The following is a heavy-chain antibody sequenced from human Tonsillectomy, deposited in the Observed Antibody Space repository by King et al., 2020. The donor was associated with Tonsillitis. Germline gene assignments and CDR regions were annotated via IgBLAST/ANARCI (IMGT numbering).Heavy chain of an antibody. D-gene: IGHD3-22*01. V-gene: IGHV3-33*08. Sequence: VQLVESGGGVVQPGRSLRLSCAASGFTFSSYGMYWVRQAPGKGLEWVAVIWYDGSNKYYADSVKGRFTISRDNSKNTLDLQMNSLRAEDKAVYYCARDYYDSSGYYYFGYYYYMDVWGKGTTVTVSS. J-gene: IGHJ6*03. CDR1: GFTFSSYG. CDR2: IWYDGSNK. CDR3: ARDYYDSSGYYYFGYYYYMDV.